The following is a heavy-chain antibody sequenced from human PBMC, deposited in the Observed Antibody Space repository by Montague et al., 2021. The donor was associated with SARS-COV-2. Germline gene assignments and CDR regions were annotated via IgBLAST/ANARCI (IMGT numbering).Heavy chain of an antibody. CDR1: GFSLNTDGVG. J-gene: IGHJ3*01. CDR2: IYWDGDQ. CDR3: ARRYDFYRAEAFDV. D-gene: IGHD3-3*01. V-gene: IGHV2-5*02. Sequence: PALVKPTQTLTLTCVFSGFSLNTDGVGVAWIRRPPGEALEWLALIYWDGDQRYSPSLKTRLTITKDTSKSRVVLTMTNLDPVDTATYYCARRYDFYRAEAFDVWGQGTMLTVSS.